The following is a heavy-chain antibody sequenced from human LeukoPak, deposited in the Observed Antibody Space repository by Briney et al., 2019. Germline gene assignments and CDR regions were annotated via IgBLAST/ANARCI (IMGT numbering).Heavy chain of an antibody. V-gene: IGHV1-69*13. D-gene: IGHD2-15*01. J-gene: IGHJ5*02. Sequence: SVKVSCKASGGTFSSYAISWVRQAPGQGLEWMGGIIPIFGTANYAQKFQGRVTITADESTSTAYMELSSLRSEDTAVYYCARGRGYCSGGSCSNWFDPWGQGTLVTVSS. CDR2: IIPIFGTA. CDR3: ARGRGYCSGGSCSNWFDP. CDR1: GGTFSSYA.